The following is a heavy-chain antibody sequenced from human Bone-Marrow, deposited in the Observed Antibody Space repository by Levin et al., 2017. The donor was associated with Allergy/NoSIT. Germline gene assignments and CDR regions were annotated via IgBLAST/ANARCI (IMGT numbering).Heavy chain of an antibody. CDR3: AKAVAGTGTPHL. V-gene: IGHV3-33*06. D-gene: IGHD6-19*01. CDR1: GFTFSSYG. Sequence: GGSLRLSCAASGFTFSSYGMHWVRQAPGKGLEWVAVIWYDGSDKYYVDTVKGRFTISRDNSKKTLYLQMNSLRAEDTAVYYCAKAVAGTGTPHLWGQGTLVTVSS. CDR2: IWYDGSDK. J-gene: IGHJ4*02.